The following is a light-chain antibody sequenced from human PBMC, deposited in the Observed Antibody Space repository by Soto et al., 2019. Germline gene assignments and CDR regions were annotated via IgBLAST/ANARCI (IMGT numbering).Light chain of an antibody. J-gene: IGKJ2*01. V-gene: IGKV3-20*01. CDR1: QSVSTKY. CDR2: GTS. Sequence: EILLTQSPGTLSLSLGERATLSCRASQSVSTKYVAWYQQKPGQAPSLLIYGTSNRAAGIPDRFSGSGSGTDFSLTISRLEPEEFAVYYCQHYGSSPPDTFGQGTKLEIK. CDR3: QHYGSSPPDT.